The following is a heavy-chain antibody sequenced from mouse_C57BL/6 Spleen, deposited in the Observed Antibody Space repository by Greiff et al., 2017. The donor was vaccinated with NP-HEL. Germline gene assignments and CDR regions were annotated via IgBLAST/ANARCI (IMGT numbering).Heavy chain of an antibody. J-gene: IGHJ3*01. CDR2: IDPEDGET. D-gene: IGHD2-4*01. V-gene: IGHV14-2*01. Sequence: VQLQQPGAELVMPGASVKLSCTASGFNIKDYYMHWVKQRTEQGLEWIGRIDPEDGETKYAPKFQGKATITADTSSNTAYLPLSSLTSEDTAVYYCARSPTMIREWFAYWGQGTLVTVSA. CDR1: GFNIKDYY. CDR3: ARSPTMIREWFAY.